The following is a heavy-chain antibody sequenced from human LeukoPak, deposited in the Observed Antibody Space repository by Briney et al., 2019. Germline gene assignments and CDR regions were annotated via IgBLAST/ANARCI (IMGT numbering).Heavy chain of an antibody. V-gene: IGHV3-30*18. J-gene: IGHJ4*02. D-gene: IGHD3-22*01. CDR1: GFTFSSYG. CDR2: ISYDGSNK. Sequence: GGSLRLSCAASGFTFSSYGMHWVRQAPGKGLEWVAVISYDGSNKYYADSVKGRFTISRDNPKNTLYLQMNSLRAEDTAVYYCAKGSGYYDSSGYYDYWGQGTLVTVSS. CDR3: AKGSGYYDSSGYYDY.